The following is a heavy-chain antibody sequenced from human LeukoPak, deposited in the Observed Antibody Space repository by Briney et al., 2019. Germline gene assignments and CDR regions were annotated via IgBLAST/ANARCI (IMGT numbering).Heavy chain of an antibody. V-gene: IGHV3-30*18. D-gene: IGHD3-16*01. CDR3: AKTLPNDYDYIWGSYAQALDY. Sequence: PGGSLRLSCAASGFTFSSYGMHWVRQAPGKGLEWVAVISYDGSNKYYADSVKGRFTISRDNSKNTLYLQMNGLRAEDTAVYYCAKTLPNDYDYIWGSYAQALDYWGQGTLVTVSS. CDR1: GFTFSSYG. J-gene: IGHJ4*02. CDR2: ISYDGSNK.